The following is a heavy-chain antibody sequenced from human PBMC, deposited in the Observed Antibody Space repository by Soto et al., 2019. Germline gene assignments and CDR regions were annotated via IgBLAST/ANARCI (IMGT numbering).Heavy chain of an antibody. D-gene: IGHD2-2*02. Sequence: GGSLRLSCATSGFTFSSHSMSWFRQAPGKGLEWVGFIRSKAYGGTTEYAASVKGRFTISRDDSKSIAYLQMNSLKTEDTAVYYCTRVDCSSTSCYNYYYYGMDVWGQGTTVTVSS. CDR3: TRVDCSSTSCYNYYYYGMDV. CDR2: IRSKAYGGTT. V-gene: IGHV3-49*03. J-gene: IGHJ6*02. CDR1: GFTFSSHS.